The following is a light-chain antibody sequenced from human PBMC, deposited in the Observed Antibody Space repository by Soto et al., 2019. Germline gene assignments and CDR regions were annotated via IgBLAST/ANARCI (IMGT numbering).Light chain of an antibody. CDR3: QQSYSRLVT. CDR2: AAS. Sequence: DIQMTQSPSSLSASVEDRVIITCRASENINSYLNWYQQKPGKAPKLLIYAASSLQSGVPSRFSGSGSETVFTLTINNLQHEDSATYYCQQSYSRLVTFGQGTKVEIK. J-gene: IGKJ1*01. V-gene: IGKV1-39*01. CDR1: ENINSY.